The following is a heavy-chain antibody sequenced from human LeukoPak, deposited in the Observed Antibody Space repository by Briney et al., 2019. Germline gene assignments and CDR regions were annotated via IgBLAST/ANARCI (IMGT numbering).Heavy chain of an antibody. V-gene: IGHV3-53*01. D-gene: IGHD3-16*01. CDR3: AKLNLGEMAYFDS. J-gene: IGHJ4*02. Sequence: GGSLRLSCAASGFTVTMYYMSWVRQAPGKGLECVSVIYTGGTTYYRDSVKGRFTITRENSKNTLYLQMMGLRVEDTAVYFCAKLNLGEMAYFDSWGQGTLVTVSS. CDR1: GFTVTMYY. CDR2: IYTGGTT.